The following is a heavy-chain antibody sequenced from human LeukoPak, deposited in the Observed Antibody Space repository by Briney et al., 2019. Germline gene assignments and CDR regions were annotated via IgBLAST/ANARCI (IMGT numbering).Heavy chain of an antibody. D-gene: IGHD6-13*01. V-gene: IGHV1-69*04. CDR2: IIPILGLA. CDR3: ARDPQPRYSSSWPMNYYYYGMDV. J-gene: IGHJ6*02. CDR1: GGTFSSYA. Sequence: ASVKVSCKASGGTFSSYAISWVRQAPGQGLEWMGRIIPILGLANYAQKFQGRVTITADKSTSTAYMELSSLRSEDTAVYYCARDPQPRYSSSWPMNYYYYGMDVWGQGTTVTVSS.